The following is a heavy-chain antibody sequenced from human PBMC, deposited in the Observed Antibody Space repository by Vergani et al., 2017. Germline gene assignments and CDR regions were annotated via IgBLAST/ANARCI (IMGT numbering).Heavy chain of an antibody. Sequence: QVQLVQSGAEVKKPGSSVKVSCKASGGTFSSYAISWVRQAPGQGLEWMGGIIAIFGTANYAQKFQGRVTITADESTSTAYMVRRSLRSEDTAVYYCSGEVRVVTTWYYYYGMDVWGQGTTVTVAS. D-gene: IGHD3-10*01. CDR2: IIAIFGTA. CDR3: SGEVRVVTTWYYYYGMDV. CDR1: GGTFSSYA. J-gene: IGHJ6*02. V-gene: IGHV1-69*01.